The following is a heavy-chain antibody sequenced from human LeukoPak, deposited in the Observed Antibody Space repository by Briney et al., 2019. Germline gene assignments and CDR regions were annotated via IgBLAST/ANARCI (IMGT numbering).Heavy chain of an antibody. D-gene: IGHD3-22*01. CDR1: GGTFNTYA. J-gene: IGHJ3*02. Sequence: GASVKVSCKASGGTFNTYAINWVRQAPGQGLEWMGRIIPIFGTANYAQKFQGRVTITTDESTSTAYMELSSLRSEDTAVYYCARRRYYYDSSGYYYVNDAFDIWGQGTMVTVSS. CDR3: ARRRYYYDSSGYYYVNDAFDI. V-gene: IGHV1-69*05. CDR2: IIPIFGTA.